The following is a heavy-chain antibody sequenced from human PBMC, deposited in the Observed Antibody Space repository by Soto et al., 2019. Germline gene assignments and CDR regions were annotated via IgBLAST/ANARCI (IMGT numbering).Heavy chain of an antibody. CDR2: IYYSGST. J-gene: IGHJ3*02. CDR3: AREAIVVVPTAYYAFDI. D-gene: IGHD2-2*01. Sequence: QVQLQESGPGLVKPSQTLSLTCTVSGGSISSGGYYWSWIRQHPGKGLEWIGYIYYSGSTYYNPSRKSRVTISVDTSKNQFSLKLSSVTAADTAVYYCAREAIVVVPTAYYAFDIWGQGTMVTVSS. CDR1: GGSISSGGYY. V-gene: IGHV4-31*03.